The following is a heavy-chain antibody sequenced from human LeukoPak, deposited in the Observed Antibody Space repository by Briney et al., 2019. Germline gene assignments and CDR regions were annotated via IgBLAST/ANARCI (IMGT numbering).Heavy chain of an antibody. D-gene: IGHD2-15*01. J-gene: IGHJ6*03. Sequence: GGSLRLSCAASGFTFSSYWMHWVRQAPGKGLVWVSRINSDGSSTSYADSVKGRFTISRDNAKNSLYLQMNSLRAEDTAVYYCARDGCSGGSCYRDYYYYYYMDVWGKGTTVTVSS. CDR1: GFTFSSYW. CDR2: INSDGSST. V-gene: IGHV3-74*01. CDR3: ARDGCSGGSCYRDYYYYYYMDV.